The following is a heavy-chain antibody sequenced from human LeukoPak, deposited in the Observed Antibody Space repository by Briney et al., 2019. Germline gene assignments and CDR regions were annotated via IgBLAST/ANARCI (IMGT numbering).Heavy chain of an antibody. CDR2: ISYTGTI. D-gene: IGHD3-16*01. Sequence: GGSLRLSCAASGFTFSSYSMNWVRQAPGKGLEWISYISYTGTIYYADCVKGRFTVSRDNAENSLYLQMISLRAEDTAIYYCARGSGGVGASLPYWGQGALVTVSS. V-gene: IGHV3-48*01. CDR1: GFTFSSYS. CDR3: ARGSGGVGASLPY. J-gene: IGHJ4*02.